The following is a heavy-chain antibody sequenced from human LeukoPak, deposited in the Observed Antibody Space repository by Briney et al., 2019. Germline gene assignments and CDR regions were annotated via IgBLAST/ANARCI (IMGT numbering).Heavy chain of an antibody. CDR1: GFTFSGYA. V-gene: IGHV3-21*01. CDR3: ARDPYSSGWYKDAFDI. Sequence: GGSLRLSCAASGFTFSGYAMNWVRQAPGKGLEWVSSVSTTGSDTYYADSVKGRFTISRDNAQNSLFLQLNSLRAEDTAVYYCARDPYSSGWYKDAFDIWGQGTMVTVSS. CDR2: VSTTGSDT. D-gene: IGHD6-19*01. J-gene: IGHJ3*02.